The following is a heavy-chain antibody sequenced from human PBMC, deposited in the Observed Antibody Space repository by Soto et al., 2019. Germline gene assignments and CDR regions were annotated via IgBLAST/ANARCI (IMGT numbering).Heavy chain of an antibody. Sequence: GGSPKTPCVTPGFTFNSYCMKWGPQGPGKWLEWVSSISSSSSYIYYADSVKGRFTISRDNAKNSLYLQMNSLRAEDTAVYYCARDHGLSSYAFDIWGQGTMVTVSS. CDR3: ARDHGLSSYAFDI. CDR1: GFTFNSYC. V-gene: IGHV3-21*01. CDR2: ISSSSSYI. J-gene: IGHJ3*02. D-gene: IGHD2-15*01.